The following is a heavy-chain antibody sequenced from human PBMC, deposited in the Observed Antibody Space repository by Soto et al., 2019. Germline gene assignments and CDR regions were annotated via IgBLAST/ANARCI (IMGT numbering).Heavy chain of an antibody. J-gene: IGHJ4*02. CDR1: GFPFSSNR. CDR3: ARDLDDYVWGSYRRTAQLDY. V-gene: IGHV3-21*01. CDR2: FIISSSSDI. D-gene: IGHD3-16*02. Sequence: PGPSLRLSCAASGFPFSSNRMNLVRQAPGKGLECVYSFIISSSSDIYYADSVKGRFTISRDNAKNSLYLQMNSLRAEDTAVYYCARDLDDYVWGSYRRTAQLDYSGQGSLVNVSS.